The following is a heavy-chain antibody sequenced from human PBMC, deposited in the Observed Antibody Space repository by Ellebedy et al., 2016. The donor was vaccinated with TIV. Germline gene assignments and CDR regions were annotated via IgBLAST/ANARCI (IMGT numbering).Heavy chain of an antibody. D-gene: IGHD5-12*01. Sequence: PGGSLRLSCEASGFTFDDYAMHWVRQAPGKGLEWVSGISWNSGSIGYADSVKGRITISRDNAKNSLYLQMNSLRAEDTAVYYCARAGYSGYDLDYWGQGTLVTVSS. V-gene: IGHV3-9*01. CDR1: GFTFDDYA. CDR2: ISWNSGSI. J-gene: IGHJ4*02. CDR3: ARAGYSGYDLDY.